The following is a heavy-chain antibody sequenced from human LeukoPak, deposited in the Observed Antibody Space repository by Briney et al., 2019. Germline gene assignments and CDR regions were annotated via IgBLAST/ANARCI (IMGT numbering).Heavy chain of an antibody. CDR3: ARHRVYNGYELVVTSYFDS. V-gene: IGHV4-39*01. CDR1: GGSISRSSYY. D-gene: IGHD5-12*01. CDR2: IYYSGST. J-gene: IGHJ4*02. Sequence: PSETLSLTCTVSGGSISRSSYYWGWIRQPPGKGLEWIGSIYYSGSTYYNPSLKSRVTISVDTSKNQFSLRLTSVTAADTAVYYCARHRVYNGYELVVTSYFDSWGQGTLVTVSS.